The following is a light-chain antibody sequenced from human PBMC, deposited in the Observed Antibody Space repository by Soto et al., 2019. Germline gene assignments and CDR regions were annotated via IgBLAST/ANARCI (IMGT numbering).Light chain of an antibody. CDR3: NSYTSSSTLYV. Sequence: QSALTQPRSVSGSPGQSVTISCTGSSSDVGGYQYVSWYQQHPGKAPKVVIYEVTKRPSGVPDRFSGSKSGNTASLTISGLQAEDEADYYCNSYTSSSTLYVFGTGTKVTVL. CDR2: EVT. CDR1: SSDVGGYQY. J-gene: IGLJ1*01. V-gene: IGLV2-11*01.